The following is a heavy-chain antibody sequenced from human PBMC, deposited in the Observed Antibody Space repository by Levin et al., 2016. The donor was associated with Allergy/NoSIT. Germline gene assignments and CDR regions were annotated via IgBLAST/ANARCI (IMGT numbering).Heavy chain of an antibody. CDR3: ARGVGFGGASGWG. D-gene: IGHD3-16*01. CDR2: ISWNSGSI. Sequence: SLKISCAASGFTFDDYAMHWVRQAPGKGLEWVSGISWNSGSIGYADSVKGRFTISRDNAKNSLYLQMNSLRAEDTALYYCARGVGFGGASGWGWGQGTLVTVSS. J-gene: IGHJ4*02. V-gene: IGHV3-9*01. CDR1: GFTFDDYA.